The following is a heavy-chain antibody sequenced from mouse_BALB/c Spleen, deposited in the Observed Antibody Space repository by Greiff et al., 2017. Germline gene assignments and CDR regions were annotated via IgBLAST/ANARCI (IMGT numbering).Heavy chain of an antibody. J-gene: IGHJ4*01. Sequence: EVMLVESGGGLVQPGGSLKLSCAASGFTFSSYTMSWVRQTPEKRLEWVAYISNGGGSTYYPDTVKGRFTISRDNAKNTLYLQMSSLKSEDTAMYYCARHVPIYYGNYYAMDYWGQGTSVTVSS. D-gene: IGHD2-1*01. V-gene: IGHV5-12-2*01. CDR3: ARHVPIYYGNYYAMDY. CDR1: GFTFSSYT. CDR2: ISNGGGST.